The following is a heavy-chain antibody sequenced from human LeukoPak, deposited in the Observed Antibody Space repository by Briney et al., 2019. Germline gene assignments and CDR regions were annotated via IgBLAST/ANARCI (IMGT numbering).Heavy chain of an antibody. J-gene: IGHJ1*01. D-gene: IGHD5-12*01. CDR1: GGSLSRYY. Sequence: PPETLSLTCTVSGGSLSRYYWSCIRQPPGEGLEWIGYIFHSGSTNYSPSLKSQVNISVDTPKNQYSQKVRSVTAADTAVYYCARGGGYEMPRVFHLWGQSTVVSVSS. CDR2: IFHSGST. V-gene: IGHV4-59*01. CDR3: ARGGGYEMPRVFHL.